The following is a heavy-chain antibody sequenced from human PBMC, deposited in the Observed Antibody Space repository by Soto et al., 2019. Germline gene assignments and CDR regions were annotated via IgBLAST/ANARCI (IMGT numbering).Heavy chain of an antibody. CDR3: ARVSRGVGATHYYYGMDV. V-gene: IGHV3-33*01. D-gene: IGHD1-26*01. CDR2: IWYDGSNK. CDR1: GFTFSSYG. Sequence: GGSLRLSCAASGFTFSSYGMHWVRQAPGKGLEWVAVIWYDGSNKYYADSVKGRFTISRDNSKNTLYLQMNSLRAEDTAVYYCARVSRGVGATHYYYGMDVWGQGTTVTVSS. J-gene: IGHJ6*02.